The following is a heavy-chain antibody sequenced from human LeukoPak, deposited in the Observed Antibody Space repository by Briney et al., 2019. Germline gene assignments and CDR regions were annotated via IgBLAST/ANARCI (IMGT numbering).Heavy chain of an antibody. V-gene: IGHV4-39*01. CDR1: GGSISSSSYY. CDR3: ASEADYGSGSTNDY. D-gene: IGHD3-10*01. CDR2: IYYSGST. Sequence: PSETLSLTCTVSGGSISSSSYYWGWIRQPPGKGLEWIGSIYYSGSTYYNPSLKSRVTISVDTSKNQFSLKLSSVTAADTAVYYCASEADYGSGSTNDYWGQGTLVTVYS. J-gene: IGHJ4*02.